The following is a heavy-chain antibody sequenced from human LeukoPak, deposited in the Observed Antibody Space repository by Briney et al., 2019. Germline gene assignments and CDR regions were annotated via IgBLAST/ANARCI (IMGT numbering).Heavy chain of an antibody. J-gene: IGHJ5*02. D-gene: IGHD3-3*01. V-gene: IGHV4-31*03. Sequence: PSETLSLTCTVSGGSISSSGYFWSWTRQHPGKGLEWIGYIYYSGSTYYNPSLKSRVTISVDTSKNQFSLKLSSVTAADTAVYYCARHGSYDFWSGYSLRISWFDPWGQGTLVTVSS. CDR1: GGSISSSGYF. CDR3: ARHGSYDFWSGYSLRISWFDP. CDR2: IYYSGST.